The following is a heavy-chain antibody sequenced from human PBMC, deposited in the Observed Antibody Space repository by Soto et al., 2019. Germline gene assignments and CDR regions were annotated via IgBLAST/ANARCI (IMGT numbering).Heavy chain of an antibody. J-gene: IGHJ5*02. CDR3: ARPYNWNYYWFDP. CDR2: INAGNGNT. Sequence: ASVKVXCKASGYTFTSYAMHWVRQAPGQRLEWMGWINAGNGNTKYSQKFQGRVTIARDTSASTAYMELSSLRSEDTAVYYCARPYNWNYYWFDPWGQGTLVTVSS. V-gene: IGHV1-3*01. D-gene: IGHD1-7*01. CDR1: GYTFTSYA.